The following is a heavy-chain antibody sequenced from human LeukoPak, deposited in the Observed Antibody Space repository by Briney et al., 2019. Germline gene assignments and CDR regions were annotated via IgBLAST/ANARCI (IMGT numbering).Heavy chain of an antibody. CDR3: AVAQWLVLDY. CDR2: IYHSGSS. Sequence: SETLSLTCTVSGGSISSSSYYWGWIRQPPGKGLEWIGSIYHSGSSYYNPSLKSRVTISVDTSKNQFSLKLSSVTAADTAVYYCAVAQWLVLDYWGQGTLVTVSS. J-gene: IGHJ4*02. CDR1: GGSISSSSYY. D-gene: IGHD6-19*01. V-gene: IGHV4-39*01.